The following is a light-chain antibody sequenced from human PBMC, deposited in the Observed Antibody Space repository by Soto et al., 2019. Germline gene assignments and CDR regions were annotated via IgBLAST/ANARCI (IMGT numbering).Light chain of an antibody. CDR2: AAS. V-gene: IGKV1-9*01. Sequence: DIQLTQSPSFLSASVGDRVTITCRASQDISSYLAWYQQEPGKAPKLLIAAASTLQGGVPSRFSGSGSGTESTLTISSLQPEDFATYYCQQLNSHPPYTFGQGTKLEIK. CDR1: QDISSY. J-gene: IGKJ2*01. CDR3: QQLNSHPPYT.